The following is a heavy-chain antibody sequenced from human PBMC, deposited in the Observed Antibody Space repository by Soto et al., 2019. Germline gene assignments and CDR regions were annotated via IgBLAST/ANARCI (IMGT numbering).Heavy chain of an antibody. V-gene: IGHV3-30*18. J-gene: IGHJ4*02. Sequence: QVQLVESGGGVVQPGRSLRLSCAASGFTFSNYGMYWVRKAPGKGLEWVAFISYDGSSKFYADPMKGRHTISRDNSKNTLYLQMNSLRAEDTAVYYCVKGTGNYRALDYWGQRTLVTVSS. CDR3: VKGTGNYRALDY. CDR2: ISYDGSSK. CDR1: GFTFSNYG. D-gene: IGHD1-7*01.